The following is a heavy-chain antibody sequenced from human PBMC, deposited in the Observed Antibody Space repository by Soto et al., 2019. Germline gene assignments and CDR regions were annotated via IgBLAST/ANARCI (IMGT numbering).Heavy chain of an antibody. CDR2: ISTDKGHT. V-gene: IGHV1-18*01. J-gene: IGHJ4*02. CDR3: ATRSPAFDY. Sequence: QVQLVQSGPEVKKPGASVKVSCRTSGYTFTSYGISWVRQAPGQGLEWMGWISTDKGHTNYAQKFQGRVTMTTGTSTSTGYMELRSLRSDDTAVYYCATRSPAFDYWGQGTLVTVST. CDR1: GYTFTSYG.